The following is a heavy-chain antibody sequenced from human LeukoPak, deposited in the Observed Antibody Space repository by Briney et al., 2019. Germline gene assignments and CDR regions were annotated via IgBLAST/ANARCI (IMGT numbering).Heavy chain of an antibody. CDR2: ISAYNDNT. CDR3: ARDPKYSSSATNNWFDS. J-gene: IGHJ5*01. V-gene: IGHV1-18*01. Sequence: ASVKDSCKASGDTFTTYGISWVRQAPGQGLEWMGWISAYNDNTNYAPKLQGRVTMTTDTSTSTAYMELRSLRSDDTAVYYCARDPKYSSSATNNWFDSWGQGTLVTVSS. D-gene: IGHD6-6*01. CDR1: GDTFTTYG.